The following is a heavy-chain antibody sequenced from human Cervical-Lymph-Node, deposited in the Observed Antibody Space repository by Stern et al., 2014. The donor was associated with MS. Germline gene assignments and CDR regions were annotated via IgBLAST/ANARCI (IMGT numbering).Heavy chain of an antibody. D-gene: IGHD1-26*01. Sequence: QVQLVESGGGVVQPGRSLRLSCASSGFVFRRYALHWVRQAPVKGPEWVALISYDGRDKYYTDSVKGRFTVSRDNSNNTVDLEMNSLRLEDTAVYYCAKGGSGSYLDWGQGSLVTVSS. J-gene: IGHJ4*02. V-gene: IGHV3-30*04. CDR3: AKGGSGSYLD. CDR1: GFVFRRYA. CDR2: ISYDGRDK.